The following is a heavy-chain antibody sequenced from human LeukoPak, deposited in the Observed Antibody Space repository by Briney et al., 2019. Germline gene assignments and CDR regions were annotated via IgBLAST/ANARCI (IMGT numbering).Heavy chain of an antibody. J-gene: IGHJ4*02. CDR2: INPSGGST. CDR1: GYAFTNYY. D-gene: IGHD1-26*01. V-gene: IGHV1-46*01. CDR3: ARRNSHIGSYRPSYYFDY. Sequence: ASVKVSCKSSGYAFTNYYMHWVRQASGQGLEWKGIINPSGGSTIYAQKFQGRVTMTRDTSTSTIYMELSSLRSEDTAVYYCARRNSHIGSYRPSYYFDYWGQGTLVTVSS.